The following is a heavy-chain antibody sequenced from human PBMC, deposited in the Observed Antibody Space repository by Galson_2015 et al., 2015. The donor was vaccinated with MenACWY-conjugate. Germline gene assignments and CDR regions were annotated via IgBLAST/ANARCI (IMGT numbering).Heavy chain of an antibody. CDR3: AKDSGYYDLWSGHSRRWFDP. D-gene: IGHD3-3*01. V-gene: IGHV1-18*01. Sequence: PGQGLEWMAWISAYNGSTTYAQTFQGRVTMTRDTSTSTVYMELSSLRSEDTAVYYCAKDSGYYDLWSGHSRRWFDPWGQGTLVTVSS. CDR2: ISAYNGST. J-gene: IGHJ5*02.